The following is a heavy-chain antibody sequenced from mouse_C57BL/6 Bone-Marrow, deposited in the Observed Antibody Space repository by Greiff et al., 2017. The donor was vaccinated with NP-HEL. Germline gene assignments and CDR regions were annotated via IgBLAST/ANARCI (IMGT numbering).Heavy chain of an antibody. CDR1: GYTFTSYW. J-gene: IGHJ2*01. Sequence: QVQLQQSGAELAKPGASVKLSCKASGYTFTSYWMHWVKQRPGQGLEWIGYINPSSGYTKYNQKFKDKDTLTADKSSSTAYMQLSSLTYEDSAFYYCARSLYYFRSSFLAYWGQGTTLTVSS. CDR2: INPSSGYT. CDR3: ARSLYYFRSSFLAY. V-gene: IGHV1-7*01. D-gene: IGHD1-1*01.